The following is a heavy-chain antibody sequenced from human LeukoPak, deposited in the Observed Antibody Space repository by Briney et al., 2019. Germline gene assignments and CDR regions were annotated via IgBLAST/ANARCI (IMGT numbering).Heavy chain of an antibody. D-gene: IGHD3-10*01. Sequence: NAGGSLRLSCAASGFTFTTYTMNWVRQAPGKGLEWVSSISGSSIYIYYADSVRGRFTISRDNAKNSLYLQMNSLRGEDTAVYYCAISGSGTYYPFDYWGQGTLVTVSS. V-gene: IGHV3-21*01. CDR1: GFTFTTYT. CDR3: AISGSGTYYPFDY. J-gene: IGHJ4*02. CDR2: ISGSSIYI.